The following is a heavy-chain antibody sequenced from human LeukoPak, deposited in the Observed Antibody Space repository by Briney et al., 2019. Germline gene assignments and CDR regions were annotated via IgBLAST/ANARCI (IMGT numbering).Heavy chain of an antibody. CDR3: ARVGGAVAGILVDY. CDR2: ISYDGSNK. CDR1: GFTFSTYT. V-gene: IGHV3-30-3*01. Sequence: GGSLRLSCVASGFTFSTYTMNWIRQAPGKGLEWVAVISYDGSNKYYADSVKGRFTISRDNSKNTLYLQMNSLRAEDTAVYYCARVGGAVAGILVDYWGQGTLVTVSS. J-gene: IGHJ4*02. D-gene: IGHD6-19*01.